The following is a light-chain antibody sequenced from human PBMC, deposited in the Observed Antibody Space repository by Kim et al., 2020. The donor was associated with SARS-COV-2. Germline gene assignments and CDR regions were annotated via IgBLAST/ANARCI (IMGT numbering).Light chain of an antibody. Sequence: QSALTQPASVSGSPGQSITISCTGTSSDIGAYNHVSWYQQHPGKAPKLIIYDVSKRPSGVSSRFSGSKSANTASLTISGLQAEDEADYYCNSYTSSDAWVFGGGTKVTVL. CDR2: DVS. CDR3: NSYTSSDAWV. CDR1: SSDIGAYNH. J-gene: IGLJ3*02. V-gene: IGLV2-14*03.